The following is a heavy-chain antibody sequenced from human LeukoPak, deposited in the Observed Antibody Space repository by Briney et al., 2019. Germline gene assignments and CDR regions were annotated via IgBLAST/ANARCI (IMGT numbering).Heavy chain of an antibody. CDR3: ARGKGFVGHFDF. V-gene: IGHV1-69*04. CDR2: IFPILRTA. Sequence: GASVKVSCKASGDTFTSNAVSWVRQAPGQGLEWMGRIFPILRTAEYAQKFQGRLTITADRSTSTAYMELSSLRSEDTAVYYCARGKGFVGHFDFWGQGTLVTVSS. CDR1: GDTFTSNA. D-gene: IGHD3-3*01. J-gene: IGHJ4*02.